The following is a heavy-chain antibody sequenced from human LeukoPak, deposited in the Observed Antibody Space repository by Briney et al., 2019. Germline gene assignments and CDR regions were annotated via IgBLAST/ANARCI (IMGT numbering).Heavy chain of an antibody. CDR1: GGSISGWY. CDR3: ARETSLAGFASGLGFNY. CDR2: IYGSGNT. V-gene: IGHV4-59*01. D-gene: IGHD6-19*01. J-gene: IGHJ4*02. Sequence: PSETLSLTCTVSGGSISGWYWSWIRQPPGKGLEWIGYIYGSGNTNYNPSLKSRVTMSIDTSKNQFSLKLTSVTAADTATYYCARETSLAGFASGLGFNYWGQGILVTVSS.